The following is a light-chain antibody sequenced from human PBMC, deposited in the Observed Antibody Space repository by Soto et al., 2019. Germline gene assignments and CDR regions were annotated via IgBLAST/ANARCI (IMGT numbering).Light chain of an antibody. J-gene: IGLJ2*01. CDR2: EVN. CDR3: SSYAGSNNVV. CDR1: SSDVGGYNY. V-gene: IGLV2-8*01. Sequence: QSVLSQPPSASGSPGQSVTISCTGTSSDVGGYNYVSWYQHHPGKAPKLMIYEVNKRPSGVPDRFSGSKSGNTASLTVSRLQAEDDSDYYCSSYAGSNNVVFGGGTKLTVL.